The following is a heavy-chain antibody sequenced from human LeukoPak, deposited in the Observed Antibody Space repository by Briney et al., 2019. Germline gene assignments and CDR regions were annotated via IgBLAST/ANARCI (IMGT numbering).Heavy chain of an antibody. D-gene: IGHD6-13*01. Sequence: QAGGSLRLSCAASGFTFSSYAMSWVRQAPGKGLEWVSAISGSGGSTYYADSVKGRFTISRDNSKNTLYLQMNSLRAEDTAVYYCAMRWGSWYLYYYYYYGMDVWGQGTTVTVSS. V-gene: IGHV3-23*01. CDR1: GFTFSSYA. J-gene: IGHJ6*02. CDR2: ISGSGGST. CDR3: AMRWGSWYLYYYYYYGMDV.